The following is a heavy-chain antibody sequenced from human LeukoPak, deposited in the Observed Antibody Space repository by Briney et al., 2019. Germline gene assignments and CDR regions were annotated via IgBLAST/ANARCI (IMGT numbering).Heavy chain of an antibody. J-gene: IGHJ4*02. V-gene: IGHV5-51*01. CDR3: ARNYYDILTGYYKDY. Sequence: ESLKISCKGSGYSFTSYWIGWVRQMPGKGLEWMGIIYPGDSDTRYSPSFQGQVTISADKSISTAYLQWSSLKASDTAMYYCARNYYDILTGYYKDYWGQGTLVTVSS. CDR2: IYPGDSDT. D-gene: IGHD3-9*01. CDR1: GYSFTSYW.